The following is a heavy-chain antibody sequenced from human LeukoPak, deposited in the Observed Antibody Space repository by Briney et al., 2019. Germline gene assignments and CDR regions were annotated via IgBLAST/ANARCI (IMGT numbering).Heavy chain of an antibody. CDR2: INSDGSST. V-gene: IGHV3-74*01. Sequence: PGGSLRLSCAASGFTFSSYWMHWVRQAPGKGLVWVSRINSDGSSTSYADSVKDRFTISRDNAKNTLYLQMNSLRAEDTAVYYCATHCSSTSCLDYWGQGTLVTVSS. D-gene: IGHD2-2*01. J-gene: IGHJ4*02. CDR3: ATHCSSTSCLDY. CDR1: GFTFSSYW.